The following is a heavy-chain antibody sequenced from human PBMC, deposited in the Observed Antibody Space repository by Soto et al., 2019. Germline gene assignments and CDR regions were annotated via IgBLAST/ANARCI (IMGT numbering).Heavy chain of an antibody. CDR1: GGSFSGYY. CDR3: ARSYGDYGYYFDY. Sequence: SETLSLTCAVYGGSFSGYYWSWIRQPPGKGLEWIGEINHSGSTNYNPSLKSRVNISVDTSKNQFSLKLSSVTAADTAVYYCARSYGDYGYYFDYWGQGTLVTVSS. V-gene: IGHV4-34*01. D-gene: IGHD4-17*01. J-gene: IGHJ4*02. CDR2: INHSGST.